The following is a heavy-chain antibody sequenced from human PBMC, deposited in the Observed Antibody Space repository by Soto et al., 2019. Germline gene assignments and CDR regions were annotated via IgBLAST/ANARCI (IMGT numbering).Heavy chain of an antibody. CDR1: SYTFTSYG. Sequence: QVQLVQSGAEVKKPGASVKVSCKASSYTFTSYGISWVRQAPGQGLEWMGWISSYNGHTNYAQKLQGRVTMTTDTSTRTVYMELRSLRSDDTAVYFCARSGFLEWLADYSYYHMDVWGQGTTVTVSS. J-gene: IGHJ6*02. D-gene: IGHD3-3*01. V-gene: IGHV1-18*01. CDR3: ARSGFLEWLADYSYYHMDV. CDR2: ISSYNGHT.